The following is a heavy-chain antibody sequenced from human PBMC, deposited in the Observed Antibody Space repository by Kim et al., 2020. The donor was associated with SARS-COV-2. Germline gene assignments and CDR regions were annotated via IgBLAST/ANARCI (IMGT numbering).Heavy chain of an antibody. D-gene: IGHD3-9*01. J-gene: IGHJ6*02. V-gene: IGHV3-9*01. Sequence: RIDDADSFKGRFTISKDNAKNSVYLQMNRLRGEDTALYYCGKDIFPGGMDVWGQGTTVTVSS. CDR3: GKDIFPGGMDV. CDR2: RI.